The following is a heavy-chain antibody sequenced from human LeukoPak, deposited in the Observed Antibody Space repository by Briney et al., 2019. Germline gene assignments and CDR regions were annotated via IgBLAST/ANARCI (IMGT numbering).Heavy chain of an antibody. V-gene: IGHV1-24*01. CDR2: FDAEDGDT. CDR3: ATVRGSYAFDI. CDR1: GYTLTELS. J-gene: IGHJ3*02. D-gene: IGHD1-26*01. Sequence: AAVKVSCKVSGYTLTELSIHWVRPAPGKGVEWMGGFDAEDGDTNYAQKFQGRVTMTEDTSTDTAYMELSSLRSEDTAVYYCATVRGSYAFDIWGQGTMVTVSS.